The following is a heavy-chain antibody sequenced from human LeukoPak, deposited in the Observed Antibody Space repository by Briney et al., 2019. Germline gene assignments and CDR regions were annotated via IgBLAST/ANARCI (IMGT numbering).Heavy chain of an antibody. D-gene: IGHD2-15*01. CDR3: ARDFQRLCSDAFDF. V-gene: IGHV4-59*01. Sequence: PSETLSLTCTVSGVSISSYYWRWIRQPPGKGLEWVGYAYHTGSTSSNPSLKSRATMSVDTSKNQFSLRLTSLTAADTAVYYCARDFQRLCSDAFDFWGQGTMATVSS. CDR2: AYHTGST. J-gene: IGHJ3*01. CDR1: GVSISSYY.